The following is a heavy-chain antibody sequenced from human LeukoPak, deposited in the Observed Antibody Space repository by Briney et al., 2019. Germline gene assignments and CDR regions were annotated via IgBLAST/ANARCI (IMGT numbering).Heavy chain of an antibody. J-gene: IGHJ4*02. CDR1: GGSISSSSYY. Sequence: SETLSLTCTVSGGSISSSSYYWGWIRQPPGKGLEWIGSIFHSGSTYYNPSLKSRVTISVDTSKNQFSLKLSSATAADTAVYYCARLPYSNYPYFDYWGQGTLVTVSS. D-gene: IGHD4-11*01. CDR3: ARLPYSNYPYFDY. V-gene: IGHV4-39*01. CDR2: IFHSGST.